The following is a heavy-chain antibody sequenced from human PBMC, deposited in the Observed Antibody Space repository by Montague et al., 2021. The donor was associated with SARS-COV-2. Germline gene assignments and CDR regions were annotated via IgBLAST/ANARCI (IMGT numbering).Heavy chain of an antibody. CDR3: TRGPVFSNSWYSLPTLDQRPTWYVKL. CDR1: GVSFSGYY. V-gene: IGHV4-34*01. Sequence: SETLSLTCAVYGVSFSGYYWSWIRQAPGKGLEWIGEINHSGRTNXXPSLKSRVTISVDTSTNQFSLNLNSVTAADTAVYYCTRGPVFSNSWYSLPTLDQRPTWYVKLWGRGSLVIVSS. J-gene: IGHJ2*01. CDR2: INHSGRT. D-gene: IGHD6-13*01.